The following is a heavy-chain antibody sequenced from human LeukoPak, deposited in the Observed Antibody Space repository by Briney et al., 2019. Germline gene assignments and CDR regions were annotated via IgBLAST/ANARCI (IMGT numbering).Heavy chain of an antibody. D-gene: IGHD3-22*01. CDR3: ARAYSGYSIDF. CDR2: IYPSGGGS. V-gene: IGHV1-46*01. J-gene: IGHJ4*02. Sequence: ASVKVSCRASGYTFTNFYLHWVRQAPGHGLVWMEIIYPSGGGSSYAQKFQGRVTMTRDTSTSTVYMELSSLTSQDTAVYYCARAYSGYSIDFWGQGTLATVSS. CDR1: GYTFTNFY.